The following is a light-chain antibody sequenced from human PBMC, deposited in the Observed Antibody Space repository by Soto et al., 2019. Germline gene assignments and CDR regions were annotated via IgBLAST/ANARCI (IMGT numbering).Light chain of an antibody. Sequence: QSALTQPASVSGSPGQSISISCTGTSSDIGDYNYVSWYQQHPGKAPKLIISEVSNRPSGVSNRFSGSKSGNTASLTISGLQAEDEADYYCSSYTTSNTWVFGTGTKVTVL. CDR1: SSDIGDYNY. CDR3: SSYTTSNTWV. J-gene: IGLJ1*01. V-gene: IGLV2-14*01. CDR2: EVS.